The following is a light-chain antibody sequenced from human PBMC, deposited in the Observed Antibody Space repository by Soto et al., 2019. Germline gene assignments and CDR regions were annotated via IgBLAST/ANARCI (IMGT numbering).Light chain of an antibody. J-gene: IGKJ3*01. CDR1: QSLLHSNGYTY. CDR3: MQALQTPLT. CDR2: WGS. Sequence: DIVMTQSPLSLPVTPGEPASISCRSSQSLLHSNGYTYLDWYLQKPGQSPQLLIYWGSNRASGVPDRFSGSGSGTDFTLKISRVEAEDVGVYYCMQALQTPLTFXPGTKVDI. V-gene: IGKV2-28*01.